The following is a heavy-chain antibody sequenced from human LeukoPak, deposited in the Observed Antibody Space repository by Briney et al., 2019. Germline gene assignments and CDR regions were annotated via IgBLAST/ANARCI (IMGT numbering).Heavy chain of an antibody. D-gene: IGHD6-13*01. V-gene: IGHV1-18*01. Sequence: GASVKVSCKTSGYTFTSYGISWVRQAPGQGLEWMGWISAYNGYTNQAQMVQGRVTMTTDTSTSTAFMELRSLRSDDTAVYYCARDMIPQSSSLLDYWGQGTLVTVSS. CDR2: ISAYNGYT. CDR1: GYTFTSYG. J-gene: IGHJ4*02. CDR3: ARDMIPQSSSLLDY.